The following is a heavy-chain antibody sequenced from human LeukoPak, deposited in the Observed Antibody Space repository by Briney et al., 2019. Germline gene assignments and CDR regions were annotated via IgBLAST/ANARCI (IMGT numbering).Heavy chain of an antibody. CDR2: IYYSGST. D-gene: IGHD3-22*01. CDR3: ARADDYYDSSGPFDY. V-gene: IGHV4-59*01. Sequence: PSETLSLTCTVSGGSISSYYWSWIRQPPGKGLEWIGYIYYSGSTNYNPSLKSRVTISVDTSKNQFSLKLSSVTAADTAVSYCARADDYYDSSGPFDYWGQGTLVTVSS. CDR1: GGSISSYY. J-gene: IGHJ4*02.